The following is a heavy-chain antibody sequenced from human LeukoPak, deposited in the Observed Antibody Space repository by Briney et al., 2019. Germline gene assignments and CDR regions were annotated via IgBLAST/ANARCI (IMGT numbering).Heavy chain of an antibody. CDR3: ARSPSSGIQLWSSVGYFDS. CDR2: INHSGST. Sequence: SETLSLTCAVYGGSFSGYYWSWIRQPPGKGLEWIGEINHSGSTNYNPSLKSRVTISVDTSKNQFSLKLSSVTAADTAVYYCARSPSSGIQLWSSVGYFDSWGQGILVTVSS. D-gene: IGHD5-18*01. V-gene: IGHV4-34*01. J-gene: IGHJ4*02. CDR1: GGSFSGYY.